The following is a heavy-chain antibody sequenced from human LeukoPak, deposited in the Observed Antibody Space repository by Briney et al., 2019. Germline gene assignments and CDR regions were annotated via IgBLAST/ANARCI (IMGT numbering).Heavy chain of an antibody. J-gene: IGHJ3*02. CDR2: IYYSGST. CDR1: GGSISSSSYY. Sequence: SETLSLTCTVSGGSISSSSYYWGWIRPPPGKGLEWIGSIYYSGSTYYNPSLKSRVTISVDTSKNQFSLKLSSVTAADTAVYYCARGIHCSSTSCYGDAFDIWGQGTMVSVSS. D-gene: IGHD2-2*01. V-gene: IGHV4-39*07. CDR3: ARGIHCSSTSCYGDAFDI.